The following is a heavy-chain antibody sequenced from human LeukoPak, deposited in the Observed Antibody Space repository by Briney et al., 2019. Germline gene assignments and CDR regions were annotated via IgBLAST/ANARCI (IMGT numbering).Heavy chain of an antibody. Sequence: ASVKVSCKASGYTFTMFYIHWVRQAPGQGLEWMGMINPSDGVTTYTQRFQGRLTMTRDMSTTTVYMDLRSLRSEDTAMYYCARPHSSGWDHFVDYWGQGTLVTVAS. CDR3: ARPHSSGWDHFVDY. J-gene: IGHJ4*02. D-gene: IGHD6-19*01. V-gene: IGHV1-46*01. CDR2: INPSDGVT. CDR1: GYTFTMFY.